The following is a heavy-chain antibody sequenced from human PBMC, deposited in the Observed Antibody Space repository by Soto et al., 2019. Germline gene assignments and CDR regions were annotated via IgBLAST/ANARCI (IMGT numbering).Heavy chain of an antibody. J-gene: IGHJ5*02. CDR2: IYYSGST. CDR1: GGSISSSSYY. CDR3: ARPIAVAGSWFDP. Sequence: PSETLSLTCTVSGGSISSSSYYWGWIRQPPGKGLEWIGSIYYSGSTYYNPSLKSRVTISVDTSKNQFSLKLSSVTAADTAVYYCARPIAVAGSWFDPWGQGTLVTVS. D-gene: IGHD6-19*01. V-gene: IGHV4-39*01.